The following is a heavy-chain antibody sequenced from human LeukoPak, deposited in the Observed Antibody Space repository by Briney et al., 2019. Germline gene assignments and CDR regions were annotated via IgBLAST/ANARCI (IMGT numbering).Heavy chain of an antibody. D-gene: IGHD3-22*01. CDR2: ISAYNGNT. CDR1: GYTFTSYG. J-gene: IGHJ3*02. CDR3: ARDRGLYYDNAFDI. Sequence: ASVKVSCKASGYTFTSYGISWVRQAPGQGLEWMGWISAYNGNTNYAQKLQGRVTMTTDTSTSTAYMELRSLRSDDTAVYYCARDRGLYYDNAFDIWGQGTMVTVSS. V-gene: IGHV1-18*01.